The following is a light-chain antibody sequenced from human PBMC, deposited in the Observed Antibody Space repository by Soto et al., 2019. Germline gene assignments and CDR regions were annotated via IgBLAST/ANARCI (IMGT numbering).Light chain of an antibody. V-gene: IGLV1-47*01. Sequence: QSVLTQPPSASGTPGQRVTISCSGSSSNIGSNYVYWYQQLPGTAPKLLIYRNNQRPPGVPDRFSGSKSGTSASLAISGLRSEDEADYYCAAWDDSLRGWVFGGGTKVTVL. CDR1: SSNIGSNY. J-gene: IGLJ3*02. CDR2: RNN. CDR3: AAWDDSLRGWV.